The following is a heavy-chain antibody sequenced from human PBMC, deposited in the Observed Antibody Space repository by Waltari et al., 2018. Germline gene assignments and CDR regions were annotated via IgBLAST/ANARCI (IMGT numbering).Heavy chain of an antibody. CDR1: GYTLTELS. Sequence: QVQLVQSGAEVKKPGASVKVSCKVSGYTLTELSMHWVRQAPGKGLEWMGWMNPNSGNTGYAQKFQGRVTITRNTSISTAYMELSSLRSEDTAVYYCARGKGAHRRYFDYWGQGTLVTVSS. CDR3: ARGKGAHRRYFDY. J-gene: IGHJ4*02. CDR2: MNPNSGNT. V-gene: IGHV1-8*03.